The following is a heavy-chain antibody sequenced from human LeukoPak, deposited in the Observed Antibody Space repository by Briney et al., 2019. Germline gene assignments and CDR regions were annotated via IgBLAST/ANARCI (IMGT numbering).Heavy chain of an antibody. CDR2: IYYSGST. Sequence: PSETLSLTCTVSGGSISSSSYYWGWIRQPPGKGLEWIGSIYYSGSTYYNPSLKSRVTISVDTSKNQFSLKLSSVTAADMAVYYCARQLVVVPAAIRLAVAGSNYFDYWGQETLVTVSS. CDR3: ARQLVVVPAAIRLAVAGSNYFDY. D-gene: IGHD2-2*02. CDR1: GGSISSSSYY. V-gene: IGHV4-39*01. J-gene: IGHJ4*02.